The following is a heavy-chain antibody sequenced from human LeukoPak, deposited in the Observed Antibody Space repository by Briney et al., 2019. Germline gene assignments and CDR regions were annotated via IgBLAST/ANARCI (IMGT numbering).Heavy chain of an antibody. CDR2: IYYSGST. CDR3: ARERNDLGYCSGGSCYSAGNWFDP. V-gene: IGHV4-59*01. D-gene: IGHD2-15*01. J-gene: IGHJ5*02. CDR1: GGSISSYY. Sequence: SETLSLTCTVSGGSISSYYWSWIRQPPGKGLGWIGYIYYSGSTNYNPSLKSRVTISVDTSKNQFSLKLSSVTAADTAVYYCARERNDLGYCSGGSCYSAGNWFDPWGQGTLVAVSS.